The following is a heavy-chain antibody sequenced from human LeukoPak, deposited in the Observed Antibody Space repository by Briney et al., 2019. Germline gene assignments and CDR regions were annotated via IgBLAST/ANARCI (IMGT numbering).Heavy chain of an antibody. V-gene: IGHV3-23*01. CDR1: GFTLSSNA. CDR2: ISGSGGST. CDR3: ANEAPYFDY. J-gene: IGHJ4*02. Sequence: GGSLRLSCAASGFTLSSNAMNWVRQAPGKGLEWVSGISGSGGSTYYADSVKGRFTISRDKSKNTLYLLMISLRAEVTAVYYCANEAPYFDYWGQGTLVTVSS.